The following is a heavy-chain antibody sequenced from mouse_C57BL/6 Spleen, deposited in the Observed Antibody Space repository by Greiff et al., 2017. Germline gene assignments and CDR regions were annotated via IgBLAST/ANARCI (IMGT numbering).Heavy chain of an antibody. D-gene: IGHD1-1*01. CDR3: ARNLGTTVVAPYYYAMDY. V-gene: IGHV2-9-1*01. J-gene: IGHJ4*01. CDR2: IWTGGGT. Sequence: QVQLKESGPGLVAPSQSLSITCTVSGFSLTSYAISWVRQPPGKGLEWLGVIWTGGGTNYNSARKSRLSISKDNSKSQVFLKMNSLQTDDTARYXCARNLGTTVVAPYYYAMDYWGQGTSVTVSS. CDR1: GFSLTSYA.